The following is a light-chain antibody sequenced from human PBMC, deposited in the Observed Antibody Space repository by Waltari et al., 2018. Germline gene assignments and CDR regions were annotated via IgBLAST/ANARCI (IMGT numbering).Light chain of an antibody. CDR1: QSVFYRSDNKNY. CDR2: WAS. J-gene: IGKJ1*01. CDR3: QQYYRSRT. V-gene: IGKV4-1*01. Sequence: DIVMTQSPDSLAVSLGERATIACKSSQSVFYRSDNKNYPAWYQHKPGQPPKFLFYWASTRESGVPDRFSASGSGTDFTLTINNLQAEDVAVYYCQQYYRSRTFGQGTKVEIK.